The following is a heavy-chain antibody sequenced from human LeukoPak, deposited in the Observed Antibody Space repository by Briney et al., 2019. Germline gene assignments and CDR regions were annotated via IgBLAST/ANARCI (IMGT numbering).Heavy chain of an antibody. D-gene: IGHD3-22*01. Sequence: GGSLRLSCAASGFTFSSYPMSWVRQAPGRGLEWVSVISANSGATYYADSVKGRFTISRDNSENTMYLQVNRLRAEDTAMYYCAKGPSYYDTSGYYWDAFDIWGQGTMVTVSS. CDR3: AKGPSYYDTSGYYWDAFDI. V-gene: IGHV3-23*01. CDR1: GFTFSSYP. J-gene: IGHJ3*02. CDR2: ISANSGAT.